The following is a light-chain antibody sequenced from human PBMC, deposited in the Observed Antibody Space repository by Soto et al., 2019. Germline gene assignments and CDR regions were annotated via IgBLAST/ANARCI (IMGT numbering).Light chain of an antibody. CDR3: DHHAATWR. V-gene: IGKV1-5*03. J-gene: IGKJ1*01. CDR2: KAS. CDR1: KKISSW. Sequence: RACKKISSWLAWYQQKPGKAPKLLIYKASTLKSGVPSSFSGSGYGRVFTISVGTLQPLDRATDRDDHHAATWRFGQGTKVDIK.